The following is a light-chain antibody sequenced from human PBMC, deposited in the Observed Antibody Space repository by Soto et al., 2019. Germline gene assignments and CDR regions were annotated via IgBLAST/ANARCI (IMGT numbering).Light chain of an antibody. J-gene: IGLJ1*01. CDR1: SSDVGGYNY. V-gene: IGLV2-8*01. Sequence: QSALTQPPSASGSPGQSVAISCTGTSSDVGGYNYVSWYQQHPGKAPKLMIYEVNKRPSGVPDRFSGSKSGNTASLTVSGLQAADEADYYCSSYAGSSNVFGTGTKLPVL. CDR2: EVN. CDR3: SSYAGSSNV.